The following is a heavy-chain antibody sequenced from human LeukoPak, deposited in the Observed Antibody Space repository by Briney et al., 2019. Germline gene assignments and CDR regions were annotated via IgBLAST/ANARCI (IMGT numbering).Heavy chain of an antibody. J-gene: IGHJ4*02. D-gene: IGHD6-19*01. Sequence: GGSLRLSCAASGFTFSSYEMNWVRQAPGKGLEWVSYISSSGSTIYYADSVKGRFTVSRDNTKNSLYLQMNSLRAEDTAVYYCARDMSGGWYAADYWGQGTLVTVSS. CDR1: GFTFSSYE. CDR2: ISSSGSTI. CDR3: ARDMSGGWYAADY. V-gene: IGHV3-48*03.